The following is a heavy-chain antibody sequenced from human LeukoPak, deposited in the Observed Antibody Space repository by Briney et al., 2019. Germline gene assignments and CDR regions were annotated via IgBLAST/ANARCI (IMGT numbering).Heavy chain of an antibody. CDR1: GYTLTELS. D-gene: IGHD3-22*01. CDR3: AHYYDSSGALDNWFDP. CDR2: FDPEDGET. Sequence: ASVKGSCKVSGYTLTELSMHWVRHAPGKGLEWMGGFDPEDGETIYAQKFQGRVTMTEDTSTDTAYMELSSLRSKDTAVYYCAHYYDSSGALDNWFDPWGQGALVTVSS. V-gene: IGHV1-24*01. J-gene: IGHJ5*02.